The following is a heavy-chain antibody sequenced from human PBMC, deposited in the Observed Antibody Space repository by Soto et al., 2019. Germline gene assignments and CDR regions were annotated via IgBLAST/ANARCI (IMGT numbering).Heavy chain of an antibody. CDR2: ISSNGGST. V-gene: IGHV3-64*01. CDR1: GFTFSGYA. Sequence: EVQLVESGGGLVQPGGSLRLSCAASGFTFSGYAMHWVRQPPGKGLEYVSAISSNGGSTYYANSVKGRFTISRDNSKNTLYLQMGSLRAEDMAVYYCARGPGYYFDYWGQGTLVTVSS. J-gene: IGHJ4*02. CDR3: ARGPGYYFDY.